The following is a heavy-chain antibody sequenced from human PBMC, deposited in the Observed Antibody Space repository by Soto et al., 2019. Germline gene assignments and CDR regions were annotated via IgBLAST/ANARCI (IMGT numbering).Heavy chain of an antibody. CDR2: ISYSGST. V-gene: IGHV4-39*01. D-gene: IGHD3-3*01. CDR3: ASRAVRFFAEDKPKYYFHS. CDR1: GGSISSRSYY. Sequence: QLLESGPGLVKPSETLSLTCTVSGGSISSRSYYWGWIRQPPGKGLEWIGSISYSGSTYSNPPLKGPVTISVDTSKNQLSPRLSAVTAAATSVYYCASRAVRFFAEDKPKYYFHSWGQGPLVTV. J-gene: IGHJ4*02.